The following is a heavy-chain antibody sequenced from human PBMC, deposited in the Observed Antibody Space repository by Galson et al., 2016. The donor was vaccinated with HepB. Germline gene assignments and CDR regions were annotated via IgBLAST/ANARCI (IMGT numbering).Heavy chain of an antibody. CDR3: ARGKYSFDF. Sequence: QSGAEVKKPGESLKISCKASGYIFTTQWIGWVRQMPGKGLEWMGIIYPADSHTKYRPSFQSQVTISADKSISTAYLQWSSLKTSDTAMYSCARGKYSFDFWGQGTLVTVSS. CDR1: GYIFTTQW. CDR2: IYPADSHT. V-gene: IGHV5-51*03. J-gene: IGHJ4*02.